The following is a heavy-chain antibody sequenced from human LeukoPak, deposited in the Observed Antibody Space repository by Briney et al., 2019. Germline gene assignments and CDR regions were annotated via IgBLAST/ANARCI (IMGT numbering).Heavy chain of an antibody. D-gene: IGHD4-11*01. Sequence: ASVKVSCKASGYTFTSYYMHWVRQAPGQGLEWMGIINPSGGSTSYAQKFQGRVTMTRDTSTSTVYMELSSLRSEDTAVYYCARENSNPTHYYYYYGMDVWGQGTTVTVSS. J-gene: IGHJ6*02. CDR2: INPSGGST. CDR1: GYTFTSYY. CDR3: ARENSNPTHYYYYYGMDV. V-gene: IGHV1-46*01.